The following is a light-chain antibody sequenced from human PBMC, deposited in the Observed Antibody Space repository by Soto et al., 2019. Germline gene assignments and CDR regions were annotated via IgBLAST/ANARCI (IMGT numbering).Light chain of an antibody. Sequence: VLTHPPSVSGAPGQMVTISCTGSSSNIGAGYDVHWYQQLPGTAPKLLIYGNSNRPSGVPDRFSGSKSGTSASLAITGLQAEDEADYYCQSYDSSLSGYVFGTGTKVTVL. V-gene: IGLV1-40*01. CDR1: SSNIGAGYD. CDR3: QSYDSSLSGYV. CDR2: GNS. J-gene: IGLJ1*01.